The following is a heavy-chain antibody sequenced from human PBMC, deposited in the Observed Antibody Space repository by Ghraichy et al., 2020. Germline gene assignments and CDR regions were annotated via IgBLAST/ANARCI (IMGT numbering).Heavy chain of an antibody. J-gene: IGHJ4*02. CDR2: ISYGGSNK. Sequence: LSLTCAASGFTFSSYAMHWVRQAPGKGLEWVAVISYGGSNKYYADSVKGRFTISRDNSKNTLYLQMNSLRAEDTAVYYCARDMGFTVTTSVLGYWGQGTLVTVSS. CDR1: GFTFSSYA. V-gene: IGHV3-30*04. CDR3: ARDMGFTVTTSVLGY. D-gene: IGHD4-17*01.